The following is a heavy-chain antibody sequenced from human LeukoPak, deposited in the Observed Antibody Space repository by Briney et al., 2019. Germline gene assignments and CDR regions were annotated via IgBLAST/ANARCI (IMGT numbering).Heavy chain of an antibody. CDR1: GFTFSSYA. V-gene: IGHV3-30-3*01. Sequence: GGSLRLSCAASGFTFSSYAMHWVRQAPGKGLEWVAVISYDGSNKYYADSVKGRFTISRDNSKSTLYLQMDSLSAEDTAVYYCARAGSQSHVDAAMGFCNYWGQGTLVTVSS. J-gene: IGHJ4*02. CDR3: ARAGSQSHVDAAMGFCNY. D-gene: IGHD5-18*01. CDR2: ISYDGSNK.